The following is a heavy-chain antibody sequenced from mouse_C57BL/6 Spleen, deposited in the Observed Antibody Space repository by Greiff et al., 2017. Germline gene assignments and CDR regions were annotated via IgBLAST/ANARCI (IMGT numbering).Heavy chain of an antibody. CDR2: MNPSTGGT. Sequence: VQLQQSGPELVKPGASVKISCKASGYSFTGYYMNWVKQSPEKSLEWIGEMNPSTGGTTYNQKFKAKATLTVDKSSSTAYMQLKSLTAGDSAVYYWVRETDCGGCHCAVGCWGQGPSVTVSS. D-gene: IGHD2-13*01. CDR1: GYSFTGYY. J-gene: IGHJ4*01. V-gene: IGHV1-42*01. CDR3: VRETDCGGCHCAVGC.